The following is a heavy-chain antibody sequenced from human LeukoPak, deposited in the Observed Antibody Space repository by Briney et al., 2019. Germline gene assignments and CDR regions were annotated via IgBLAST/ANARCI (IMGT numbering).Heavy chain of an antibody. CDR1: GGSISSGDYY. CDR2: IYYSGST. V-gene: IGHV4-30-4*08. CDR3: ARDAPLYDFWSDNYYYMDV. D-gene: IGHD3-3*01. Sequence: SSQTLSLTCTVSGGSISSGDYYWSWIRQPPGKGLEWIGYIYYSGSTYYNPSLKSRVTISVDTSKNQFSLKLSSVTAADTAVYYRARDAPLYDFWSDNYYYMDVWGKGTTVTVSS. J-gene: IGHJ6*03.